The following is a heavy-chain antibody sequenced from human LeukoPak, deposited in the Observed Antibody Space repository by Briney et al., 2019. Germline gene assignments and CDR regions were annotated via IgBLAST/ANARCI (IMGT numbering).Heavy chain of an antibody. J-gene: IGHJ4*02. CDR3: AKGTEYSSSSPPDY. CDR1: GFSFNTYW. D-gene: IGHD6-6*01. CDR2: IKYDGSST. V-gene: IGHV3-74*01. Sequence: GGSLRLSCAASGFSFNTYWMYWVRQVPEKGLVWVSRIKYDGSSTSYADSVKGRFTISRDNSKNTLYLQMNSLRAEDTAVYYCAKGTEYSSSSPPDYWGQGTLATVSS.